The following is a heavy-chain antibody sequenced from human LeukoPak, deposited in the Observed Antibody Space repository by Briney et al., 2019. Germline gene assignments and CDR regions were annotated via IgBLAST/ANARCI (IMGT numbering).Heavy chain of an antibody. J-gene: IGHJ6*03. CDR1: GFPFSDYY. CDR2: ITSGGSTM. CDR3: ARVSITGYYYYMDV. Sequence: GGSLRLSCAASGFPFSDYYMSWIRQAPGKGLEWVSYITSGGSTMYYADSVKGRFTISRDNAKNSLFLQMNSLRAEDTAVYYCARVSITGYYYYMDVWGKGTTVTVSS. V-gene: IGHV3-11*01. D-gene: IGHD3-16*01.